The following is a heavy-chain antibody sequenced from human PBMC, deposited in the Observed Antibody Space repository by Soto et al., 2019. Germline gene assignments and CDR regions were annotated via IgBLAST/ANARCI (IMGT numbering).Heavy chain of an antibody. J-gene: IGHJ3*02. Sequence: QVQLVQSGAEVKKPGSSVKVSCKASGGIFIRHTISWVRQAPGQGLEWMGRIIPMLDIANYAQRFQGRVTSTADKSTNTAYMEVSSLRSEDTAVYYCARANYIESSGWSSGFDIWGQGTTVTVSS. CDR3: ARANYIESSGWSSGFDI. D-gene: IGHD3-22*01. CDR2: IIPMLDIA. V-gene: IGHV1-69*02. CDR1: GGIFIRHT.